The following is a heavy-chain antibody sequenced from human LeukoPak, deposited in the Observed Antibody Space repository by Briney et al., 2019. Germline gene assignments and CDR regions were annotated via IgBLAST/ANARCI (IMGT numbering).Heavy chain of an antibody. CDR2: IHYSGST. CDR1: GGSITPYY. Sequence: KPSETLSLTCTVSGGSITPYYWSWIRQPPGKGLEWIGYIHYSGSTDYNPSLKSRFTISVDTSKNQFSLKLSSVTAADTAVYYCARDTGDRYFDYWGQGTLVTVSS. CDR3: ARDTGDRYFDY. D-gene: IGHD2-21*01. J-gene: IGHJ4*02. V-gene: IGHV4-59*01.